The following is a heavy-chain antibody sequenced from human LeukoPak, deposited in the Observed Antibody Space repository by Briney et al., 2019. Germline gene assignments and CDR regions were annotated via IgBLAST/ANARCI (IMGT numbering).Heavy chain of an antibody. D-gene: IGHD3-3*01. Sequence: GGSLRLSCAASGFTFSSYGMSWVRQAPGEGLERVSAISGSGGSTYYADSVKGRFTISRDNSKNTVYLQMDRLRADDTAVYYCGTSRWSGSVDSWGHGTLVTVSS. CDR3: GTSRWSGSVDS. CDR1: GFTFSSYG. CDR2: ISGSGGST. V-gene: IGHV3-23*01. J-gene: IGHJ5*01.